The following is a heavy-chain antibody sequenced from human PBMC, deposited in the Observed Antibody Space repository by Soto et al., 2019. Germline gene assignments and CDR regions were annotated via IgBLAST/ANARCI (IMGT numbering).Heavy chain of an antibody. CDR3: ARDWYSSGYYYYGMDV. D-gene: IGHD6-19*01. J-gene: IGHJ6*02. CDR2: IYTSGST. Sequence: SETLSLTCTVSGGSISSYYWSWIRQPAGKGLEWIGRIYTSGSTNYNPSLKSRVTMSVDTSKNQFSLKLSSVTAADTAVYYCARDWYSSGYYYYGMDVWGQGTTVTVSS. V-gene: IGHV4-4*07. CDR1: GGSISSYY.